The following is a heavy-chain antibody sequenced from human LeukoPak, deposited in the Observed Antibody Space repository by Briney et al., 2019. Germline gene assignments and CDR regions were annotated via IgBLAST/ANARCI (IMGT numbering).Heavy chain of an antibody. D-gene: IGHD6-13*01. CDR2: MSDTGDST. CDR3: AKDRLGAAAGFFDY. V-gene: IGHV3-23*01. J-gene: IGHJ4*02. Sequence: PGGCVILSCAASVFGFSSNSLGWVRHAPRKGREWVLAMSDTGDSTYYADSVRGRFTISRDNSKNTLYLQMNSLRADDTAVYYCAKDRLGAAAGFFDYWGQGSLVTVSS. CDR1: VFGFSSNS.